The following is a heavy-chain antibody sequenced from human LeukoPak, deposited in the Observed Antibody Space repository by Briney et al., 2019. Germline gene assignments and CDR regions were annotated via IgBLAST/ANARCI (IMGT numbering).Heavy chain of an antibody. V-gene: IGHV3-21*06. J-gene: IGHJ3*02. D-gene: IGHD3-9*01. CDR1: GFTFSSYT. Sequence: GGSLRLSCAASGFTFSSYTMNWVRQAPGKGLEWVSSVSSSSSYIYYADSVKGRFTISRDNAKNSLYLQMNSLRAEDTAVYYCARDTYDILTGYYKWAFDIWGQGTMVTVSS. CDR2: VSSSSSYI. CDR3: ARDTYDILTGYYKWAFDI.